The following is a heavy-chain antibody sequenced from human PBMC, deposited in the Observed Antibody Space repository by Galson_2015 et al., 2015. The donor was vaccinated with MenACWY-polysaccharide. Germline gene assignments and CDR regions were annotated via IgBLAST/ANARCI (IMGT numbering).Heavy chain of an antibody. CDR1: GSTFSSYG. Sequence: SLRLSCAASGSTFSSYGMHWVRQAPGKGLEWVAVVWSDGSDKYYADSVKGRFTISRDNSKNTLHLQTNSLRAEDTAVYYCARGGINWNYRSYFDYWGQGTLVTVSS. V-gene: IGHV3-33*01. D-gene: IGHD1-7*01. J-gene: IGHJ4*02. CDR3: ARGGINWNYRSYFDY. CDR2: VWSDGSDK.